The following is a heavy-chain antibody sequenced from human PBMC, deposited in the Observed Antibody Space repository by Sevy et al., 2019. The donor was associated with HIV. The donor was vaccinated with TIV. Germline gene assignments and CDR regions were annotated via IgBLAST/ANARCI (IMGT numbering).Heavy chain of an antibody. D-gene: IGHD3-10*01. CDR3: AREGDLRYFDF. J-gene: IGHJ2*01. V-gene: IGHV3-11*01. CDR1: GFTFKDYY. Sequence: GGSLRLSCAASGFTFKDYYMNRIRQAPGKGLEWVSYISDGGTTIYYADSVKGRFTISRDNAKNSMYLQMNSLRAEDTAVYYCAREGDLRYFDFWGRGTLVTVSS. CDR2: ISDGGTTI.